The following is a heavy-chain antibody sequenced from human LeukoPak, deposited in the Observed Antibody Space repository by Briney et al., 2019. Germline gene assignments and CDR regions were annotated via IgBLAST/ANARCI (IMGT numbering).Heavy chain of an antibody. CDR1: GGSISNTFYY. J-gene: IGHJ5*02. CDR3: ARSGSFGVIMRFDP. D-gene: IGHD3-3*01. CDR2: IYYSGST. V-gene: IGHV4-61*01. Sequence: PSETLSLTCTVSGGSISNTFYYWSWIRQPPGKGLEWIGYIYYSGSTNYNPSLKSRVTISVDTSKNQFSLKLSSVTAADTAVYYCARSGSFGVIMRFDPWGQGTLVTVSS.